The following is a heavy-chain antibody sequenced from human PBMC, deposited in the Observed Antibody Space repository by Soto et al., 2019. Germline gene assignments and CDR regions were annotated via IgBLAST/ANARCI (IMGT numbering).Heavy chain of an antibody. Sequence: GASVKVSCKASGGTFSSYAISWVRQAPGQGLEWMGGIIPIFGTANYAQKFQGRVTITADESTSTAYMELSSLRSEDTAVYYCARDSAYYYDSSGQYYFDYWGPGTLLTVSS. CDR3: ARDSAYYYDSSGQYYFDY. J-gene: IGHJ4*02. V-gene: IGHV1-69*13. CDR2: IIPIFGTA. D-gene: IGHD3-22*01. CDR1: GGTFSSYA.